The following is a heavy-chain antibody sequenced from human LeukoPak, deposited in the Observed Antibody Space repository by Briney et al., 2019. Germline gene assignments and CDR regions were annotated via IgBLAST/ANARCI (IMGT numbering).Heavy chain of an antibody. Sequence: GGSLRLSCAASGFTFSSYAMTWVRQAPGKGLEWVSAISGSGGSTYYADSVKGRFTISRVNSKNTLYLQMNSLRAEDTAVYYCAKDPTTMVRGVILAWGQGTLVTVSS. V-gene: IGHV3-23*01. J-gene: IGHJ4*02. CDR1: GFTFSSYA. CDR3: AKDPTTMVRGVILA. D-gene: IGHD3-10*01. CDR2: ISGSGGST.